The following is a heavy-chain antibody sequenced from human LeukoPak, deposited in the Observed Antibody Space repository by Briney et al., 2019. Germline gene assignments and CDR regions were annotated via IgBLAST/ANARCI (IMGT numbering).Heavy chain of an antibody. CDR2: ISSSSSYI. Sequence: GGSLRLSCAASGFTFSSYSMNWVRQAPGKGLEWVSSISSSSSYIYYADSVKGRFTISRDNAKNSLYLQMNSLRAEDTAVYYCARDQDYGSGSFDYWGQGTLVTVSS. CDR1: GFTFSSYS. D-gene: IGHD3-10*01. V-gene: IGHV3-21*04. CDR3: ARDQDYGSGSFDY. J-gene: IGHJ4*02.